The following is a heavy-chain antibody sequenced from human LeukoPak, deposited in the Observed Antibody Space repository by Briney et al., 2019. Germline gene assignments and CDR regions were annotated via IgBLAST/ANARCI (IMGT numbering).Heavy chain of an antibody. D-gene: IGHD3-10*01. Sequence: GGSLGLSCAASGFTFSSYAMHWVRQAPGKGLEWVAVISYDGSNKYYADSVKGRFTISRDNSKNTLYLQMNSLRAEDTALYHCARVVGQDYYGSGSYDYWGQGTLVTVSS. CDR3: ARVVGQDYYGSGSYDY. CDR1: GFTFSSYA. V-gene: IGHV3-30*04. CDR2: ISYDGSNK. J-gene: IGHJ4*02.